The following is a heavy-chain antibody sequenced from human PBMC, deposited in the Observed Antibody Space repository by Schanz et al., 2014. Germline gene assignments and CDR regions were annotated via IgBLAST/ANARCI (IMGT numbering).Heavy chain of an antibody. D-gene: IGHD1-26*01. CDR1: GFTFSNHG. CDR3: AREAKWGQWYFDL. Sequence: QVHLVESGGGVVQPGRSLRLSCATSGFTFSNHGVHWVRQAPAKGLEWVAVVGDTGTTKFYADSVKGRLTVSRDNSENTVYLEFHSLRSEDTALYYCAREAKWGQWYFDLWGRCTLVTVSS. J-gene: IGHJ2*01. V-gene: IGHV3-30*03. CDR2: VGDTGTTK.